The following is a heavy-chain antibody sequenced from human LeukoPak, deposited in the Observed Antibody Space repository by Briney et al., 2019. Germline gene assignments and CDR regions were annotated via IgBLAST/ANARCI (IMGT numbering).Heavy chain of an antibody. CDR1: GYTFTGYY. J-gene: IGHJ3*02. CDR2: INPNSGGT. V-gene: IGHV1-2*02. CDR3: ARDDARKLGMVEVFDAFDI. D-gene: IGHD7-27*01. Sequence: VASVKVSCKASGYTFTGYYMHWVRQAPGQGLEWMGWINPNSGGTNYAQKFQGRVTMTRDTSISTAYMELSRLRSDDTAVYYCARDDARKLGMVEVFDAFDIWGQGTMVTVSS.